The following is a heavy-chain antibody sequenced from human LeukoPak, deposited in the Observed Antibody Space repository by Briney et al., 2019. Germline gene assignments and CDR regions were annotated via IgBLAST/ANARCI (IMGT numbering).Heavy chain of an antibody. Sequence: SETLSLTCTVSGGSISSSSYYWGWIRQPPGKGLEWIGSIYYSGSTYYNPSLKSRVTISVDTSKNQFSLKLSSVTAADTAVYYCASWAVGSGWLYNWFDPWGQGTLVTVSS. V-gene: IGHV4-39*07. D-gene: IGHD6-19*01. CDR3: ASWAVGSGWLYNWFDP. J-gene: IGHJ5*02. CDR1: GGSISSSSYY. CDR2: IYYSGST.